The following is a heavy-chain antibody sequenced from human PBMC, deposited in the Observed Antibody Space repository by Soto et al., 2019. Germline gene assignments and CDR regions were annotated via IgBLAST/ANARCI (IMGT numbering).Heavy chain of an antibody. CDR3: ARVESGSYDY. Sequence: EVQLVESGGDLVQPGGSLRLSCAASGFTFSNYYMTWVRQAPGKGLEWVANMNQDGSDKRYEDSVRGRFTISRDNAKNSMYLQMTSFRVEDTAVYDCARVESGSYDYWGQGALVTVSS. CDR2: MNQDGSDK. D-gene: IGHD1-26*01. V-gene: IGHV3-7*01. CDR1: GFTFSNYY. J-gene: IGHJ4*02.